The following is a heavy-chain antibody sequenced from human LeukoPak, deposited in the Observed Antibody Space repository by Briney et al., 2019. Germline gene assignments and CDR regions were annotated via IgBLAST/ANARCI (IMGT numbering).Heavy chain of an antibody. Sequence: SETLSLTCTVSGGSISSGDYYWSWIRQPPGKGLEWIGYIYYSGSTYYNTSLKSRVTISVDTSKNQFSLKLNSVTAADTAVYYCARTGGTIDYWGQGTLVTVSS. V-gene: IGHV4-30-4*01. J-gene: IGHJ4*02. CDR2: IYYSGST. CDR3: ARTGGTIDY. CDR1: GGSISSGDYY. D-gene: IGHD2-8*02.